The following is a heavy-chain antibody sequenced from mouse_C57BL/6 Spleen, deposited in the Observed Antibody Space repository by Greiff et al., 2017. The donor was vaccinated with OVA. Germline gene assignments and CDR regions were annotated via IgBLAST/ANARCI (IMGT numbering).Heavy chain of an antibody. CDR1: GFTFSSYA. CDR2: ISDGGSYT. V-gene: IGHV5-4*03. J-gene: IGHJ4*01. CDR3: ARANYYGSSYYAMDY. Sequence: EVKLVESGGGLVKPGGSLKLSCAASGFTFSSYAMSWVRQTPEKRLEWVATISDGGSYTYYPDNVKGRFTIARDNAKNNLYLQMSHLKSEDTAMYYCARANYYGSSYYAMDYWGQGTSVTVSS. D-gene: IGHD1-1*01.